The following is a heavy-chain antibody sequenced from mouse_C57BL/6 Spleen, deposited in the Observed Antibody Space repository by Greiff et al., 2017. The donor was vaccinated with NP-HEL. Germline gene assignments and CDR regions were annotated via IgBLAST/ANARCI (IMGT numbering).Heavy chain of an antibody. CDR3: ARSHPLYGKAMDY. J-gene: IGHJ4*01. CDR1: GFTFTDYY. Sequence: EVKVEESGGGLVQPGGSLSLSCAASGFTFTDYYMSWVRQPPGKALEWLGFIRNKANGYTTEYSASVKGRFTISRDNSQSILYLQMNALRAEDSATYYCARSHPLYGKAMDYWGQGTSVTVSS. CDR2: IRNKANGYTT. V-gene: IGHV7-3*01. D-gene: IGHD2-1*01.